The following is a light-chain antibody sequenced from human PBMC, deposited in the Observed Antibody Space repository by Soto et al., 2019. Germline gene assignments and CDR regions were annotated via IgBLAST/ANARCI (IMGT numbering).Light chain of an antibody. CDR1: SSDVGANNY. Sequence: QSVLTQPPSASGSPGQSVTISCTGTSSDVGANNYVSWYQQHPGKAPKLMIYEVTKRPSGVPDRFSGSKSGNTASLTVSGLQAEDEADYYCSSYAGTNRVFGTGTKPPS. CDR3: SSYAGTNRV. CDR2: EVT. J-gene: IGLJ1*01. V-gene: IGLV2-8*01.